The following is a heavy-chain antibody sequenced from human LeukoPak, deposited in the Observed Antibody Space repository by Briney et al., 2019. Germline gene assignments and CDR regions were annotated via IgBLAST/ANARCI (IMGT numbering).Heavy chain of an antibody. CDR2: ISGSGGST. D-gene: IGHD3-22*01. J-gene: IGHJ4*02. CDR1: GFTFSSYA. Sequence: GGSMRLSCAASGFTFSSYAMSWVRQAPGKGLEWVSSISGSGGSTYYADYVKGRFSIFSDNSKITLYLQMNSLRAEDTAVYYCACLIVVVITPGPTPDYWGQGTLVTVSS. CDR3: ACLIVVVITPGPTPDY. V-gene: IGHV3-23*01.